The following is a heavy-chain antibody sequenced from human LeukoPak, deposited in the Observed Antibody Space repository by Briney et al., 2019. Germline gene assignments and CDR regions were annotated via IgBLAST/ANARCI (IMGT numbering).Heavy chain of an antibody. Sequence: GASVKVSCKASGYTFTSYGISWVRQAPGQGLEWMGWISAYNGNTNYAQKLQGRVTMTTDTSTSTAYMELRSLRSDDTAVYYCARDYSSRIPALDWYFDLWGRGTLVTVSS. CDR1: GYTFTSYG. V-gene: IGHV1-18*01. CDR2: ISAYNGNT. D-gene: IGHD6-13*01. CDR3: ARDYSSRIPALDWYFDL. J-gene: IGHJ2*01.